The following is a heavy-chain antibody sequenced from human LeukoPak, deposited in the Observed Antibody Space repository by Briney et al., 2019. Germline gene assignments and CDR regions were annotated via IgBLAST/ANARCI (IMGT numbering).Heavy chain of an antibody. V-gene: IGHV4-59*01. D-gene: IGHD3-10*01. CDR1: GGSISIYC. J-gene: IGHJ4*02. CDR2: IYNSGST. CDR3: VRDRELNY. Sequence: PSETLSLTCTVSGGSISIYCWSWIRQPPGKGLEWIGYIYNSGSTNYNPSLKSRVTISVDTSKNQFSLNLGSVTAADTAVYYCVRDRELNYWGQGTLVTVSS.